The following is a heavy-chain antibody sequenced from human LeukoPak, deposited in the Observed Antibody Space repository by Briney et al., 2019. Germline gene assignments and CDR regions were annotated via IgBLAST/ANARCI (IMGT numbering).Heavy chain of an antibody. CDR2: IYYSGST. J-gene: IGHJ4*02. CDR1: GGSISSSSYY. CDR3: ARQYSGRHDH. Sequence: SETLSLTCTVSGGSISSSSYYWGWIRQPPGKGLEWIGSIYYSGSTYYNPSLKSRVTISVDTSKNQFSLKLSSVTAADTAVYYCARQYSGRHDHWGQGTLVTVSS. D-gene: IGHD1-26*01. V-gene: IGHV4-39*01.